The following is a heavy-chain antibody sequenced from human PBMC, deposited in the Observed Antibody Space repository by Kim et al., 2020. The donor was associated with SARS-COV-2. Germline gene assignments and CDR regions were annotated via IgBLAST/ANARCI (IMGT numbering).Heavy chain of an antibody. CDR2: INWNGGST. V-gene: IGHV3-20*01. CDR3: ASDGSLWFSSMEPGWYCGL. D-gene: IGHD1-1*01. J-gene: IGHJ2*01. Sequence: GGSLRLSCAASGFTFDGYGMNWVRQAPGKGLEWVSGINWNGGSTGYADSVKGRFTISRDNAKNSLYLQMNSLRAEDTALYDCASDGSLWFSSMEPGWYCGLWGRGTRVPVSS. CDR1: GFTFDGYG.